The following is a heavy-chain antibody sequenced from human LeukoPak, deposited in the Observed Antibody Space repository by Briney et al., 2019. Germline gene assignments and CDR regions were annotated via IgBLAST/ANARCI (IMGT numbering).Heavy chain of an antibody. CDR1: GFTFSSYA. V-gene: IGHV3-23*01. D-gene: IGHD6-6*01. J-gene: IGHJ4*02. Sequence: GGSLRLSCAASGFTFSSYAVSWVRQAPGKGLEWVSAISGSGGSTYYADSVKGRFTISRDNSKNTLYLQMNSLRAEDTAVYYCAKAGAARRYFDYWGQGTLVTVSS. CDR3: AKAGAARRYFDY. CDR2: ISGSGGST.